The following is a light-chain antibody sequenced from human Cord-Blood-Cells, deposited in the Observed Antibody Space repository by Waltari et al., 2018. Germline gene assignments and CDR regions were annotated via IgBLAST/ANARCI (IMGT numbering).Light chain of an antibody. CDR2: DVS. Sequence: QSALTQPASVSGSPGQSITISCTGTSSDVGGYNYVSWYQQHPGKPPKLMIYDVSKRPSGVSNRFSGSKSGNTASLTISGLQAEEEADYYCSSYTSSSVVFGGGTKLTVL. CDR1: SSDVGGYNY. V-gene: IGLV2-14*01. J-gene: IGLJ2*01. CDR3: SSYTSSSVV.